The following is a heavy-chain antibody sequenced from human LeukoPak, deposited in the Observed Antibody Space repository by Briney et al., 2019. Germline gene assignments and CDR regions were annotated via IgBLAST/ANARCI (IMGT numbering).Heavy chain of an antibody. Sequence: GGSLRLSCAASGFTFSNDAIPWVRQAPGKGLEWVAVISYDGSNKYYAESVKGRFTISRDNSKNTLYLQMNSLRAEDTAVYYCARAPDTAMATNWGQGTLVTVSS. CDR1: GFTFSNDA. CDR3: ARAPDTAMATN. CDR2: ISYDGSNK. V-gene: IGHV3-30-3*01. D-gene: IGHD5-18*01. J-gene: IGHJ4*02.